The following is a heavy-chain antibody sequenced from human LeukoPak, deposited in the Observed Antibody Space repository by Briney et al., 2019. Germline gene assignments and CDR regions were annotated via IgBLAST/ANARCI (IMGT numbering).Heavy chain of an antibody. CDR1: GGSISSSSHY. Sequence: SETLSLTCTVSGGSISSSSHYWGWIRQPPGKGLEWIGSIYYSGSTYYNPSLKSRVTISVDTSKNQFSLKLSSVTAADTAVYYCARLLPMFFAMDYWGQGTLVTVSS. CDR2: IYYSGST. J-gene: IGHJ4*02. CDR3: ARLLPMFFAMDY. D-gene: IGHD2/OR15-2a*01. V-gene: IGHV4-39*07.